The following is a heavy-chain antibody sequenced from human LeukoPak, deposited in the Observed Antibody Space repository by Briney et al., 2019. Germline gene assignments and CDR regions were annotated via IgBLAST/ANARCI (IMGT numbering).Heavy chain of an antibody. V-gene: IGHV4-30-4*01. Sequence: SQTLSLTCTVSGGSISSGDYYWSWIRQPPGTGLEWIGYIYYSGSTYYNPSLKSRVTISVDTSKNQFSLKLSSVTAADTAVYYCARDDSYGQNGMDVWGQGTTVTVSS. J-gene: IGHJ6*02. CDR3: ARDDSYGQNGMDV. CDR1: GGSISSGDYY. D-gene: IGHD5-18*01. CDR2: IYYSGST.